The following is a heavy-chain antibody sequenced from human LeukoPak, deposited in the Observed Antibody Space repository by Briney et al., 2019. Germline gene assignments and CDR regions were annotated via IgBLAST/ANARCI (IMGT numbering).Heavy chain of an antibody. D-gene: IGHD5-24*01. Sequence: GGSLRLSCAASGFTFDDYAMHWVRQAPGKGLEWVSLISGDGGSTYYADSVKGRFTISRDNSKNSLYLQMNSLRTEDTALYYRAKGNYRYYYYGMDVWGQGTTVTVSS. CDR2: ISGDGGST. V-gene: IGHV3-43*02. J-gene: IGHJ6*02. CDR3: AKGNYRYYYYGMDV. CDR1: GFTFDDYA.